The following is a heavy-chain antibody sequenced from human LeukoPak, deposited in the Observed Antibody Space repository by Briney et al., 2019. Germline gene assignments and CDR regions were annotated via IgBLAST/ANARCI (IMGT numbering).Heavy chain of an antibody. D-gene: IGHD1-7*01. V-gene: IGHV3-21*01. CDR3: ARRNYTYNWFDP. J-gene: IGHJ5*02. CDR1: GFTFSSYS. Sequence: GGSLRLSCAASGFTFSSYSMNWVRQAPGKGLEWVSSISSSSSYIYYADSVKGRFTISRDNAKNSLYLQMSSMRAEDTAVYYCARRNYTYNWFDPWGQGTLVTVSS. CDR2: ISSSSSYI.